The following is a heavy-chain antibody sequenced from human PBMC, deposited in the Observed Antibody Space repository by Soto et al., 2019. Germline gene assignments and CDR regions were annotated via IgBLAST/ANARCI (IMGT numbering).Heavy chain of an antibody. V-gene: IGHV3-48*02. D-gene: IGHD2-21*02. J-gene: IGHJ4*02. CDR2: ISSSSDDI. Sequence: GGSLRLSSRGSGLSFRHYIMNWVPQAPGKGLQWISYISSSSDDIHYADSVKGRFTVSRDNAKNALFLQMNSLRDDDTAIYYCARLPKGSLVTAWGQGTQVTVSS. CDR1: GLSFRHYI. CDR3: ARLPKGSLVTA.